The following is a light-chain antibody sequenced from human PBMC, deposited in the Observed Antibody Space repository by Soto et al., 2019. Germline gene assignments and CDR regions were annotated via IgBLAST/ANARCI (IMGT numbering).Light chain of an antibody. CDR3: QQYGSSLWT. V-gene: IGKV3-20*01. CDR1: QSVSSSY. Sequence: EIVLTQSTGTLSLSPGERATLSCRASQSVSSSYLAWYQQKPGQAPRLLIYGASSRATGIPDRFSGSGSGTDFPLTISRLEPADCAVYYCQQYGSSLWTFGQGNKVEIK. J-gene: IGKJ1*01. CDR2: GAS.